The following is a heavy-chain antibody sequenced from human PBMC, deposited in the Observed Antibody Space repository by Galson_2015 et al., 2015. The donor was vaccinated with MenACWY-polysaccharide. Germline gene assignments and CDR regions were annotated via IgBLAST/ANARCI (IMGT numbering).Heavy chain of an antibody. J-gene: IGHJ4*02. CDR3: ARDAQRGYIGYDYFCDY. V-gene: IGHV3-48*01. CDR1: GFTFSSYS. CDR2: INSGSSIV. Sequence: SLRLSCAASGFTFSSYSMNWVRQAPGKGLEWISHINSGSSIVYGDSVKGRFTISRDNAKNSLYLQMDSLRAEDTAVYYCARDAQRGYIGYDYFCDYCGQGTLVTVSS. D-gene: IGHD5-12*01.